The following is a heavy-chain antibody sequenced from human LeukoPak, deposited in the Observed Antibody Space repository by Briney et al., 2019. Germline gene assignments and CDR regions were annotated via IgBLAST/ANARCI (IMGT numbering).Heavy chain of an antibody. V-gene: IGHV3-74*01. D-gene: IGHD3-10*01. CDR3: ARDGLLWFGELLTDY. CDR2: INSDGSST. Sequence: PGGSLRLSCAASGFTFSSYWMHWVRQAPGKGLVWVSRINSDGSSTSYADSVKGRFTISRDNAKNTLYLQMNSLRAEDTAVYYCARDGLLWFGELLTDYWGQGTLVTVSS. J-gene: IGHJ4*02. CDR1: GFTFSSYW.